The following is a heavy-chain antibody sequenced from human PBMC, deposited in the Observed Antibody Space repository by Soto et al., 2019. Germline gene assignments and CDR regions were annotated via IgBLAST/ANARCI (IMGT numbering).Heavy chain of an antibody. J-gene: IGHJ4*02. CDR3: ARQHQLLHFDY. CDR1: GFTFSSYS. V-gene: IGHV3-21*01. Sequence: DVQLVESGGGLVKPGGSLRLSCAASGFTFSSYSMNWVRQAAGKGLEWVSSISSSSSYIYYADSVKGRFTISRDNAKNSLYLQMNSMRAEDTAVYYCARQHQLLHFDYWGQGTLVTVSS. CDR2: ISSSSSYI. D-gene: IGHD2-2*01.